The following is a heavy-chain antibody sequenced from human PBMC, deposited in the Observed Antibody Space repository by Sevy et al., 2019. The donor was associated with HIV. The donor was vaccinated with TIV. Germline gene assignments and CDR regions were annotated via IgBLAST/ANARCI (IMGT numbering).Heavy chain of an antibody. CDR1: GYTFTGYY. CDR2: INPNSGGT. Sequence: ASVKVSCKASGYTFTGYYMPWVRQAPGQGLEWMGWINPNSGGTNYAQKFQGRVTMTRDTSISTAYMELGRLRSDDTAVYYCARVPGIAVAGTNFDYWGQGTLVTVSS. V-gene: IGHV1-2*02. D-gene: IGHD6-19*01. J-gene: IGHJ4*02. CDR3: ARVPGIAVAGTNFDY.